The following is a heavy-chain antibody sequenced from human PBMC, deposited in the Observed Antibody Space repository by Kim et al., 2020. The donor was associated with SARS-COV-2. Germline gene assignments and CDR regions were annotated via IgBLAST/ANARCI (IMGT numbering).Heavy chain of an antibody. CDR1: GGSISSGGSY. V-gene: IGHV4-31*03. Sequence: SETLSLTCTVSGGSISSGGSYWSWIRQHPGKGLEWIGYIYYSGSTYYNPSLKSRVTISVDTSKNQFSLKLSSVTAADTAVYYCARGRITIVGVVTEFDYWGQGTLVTVSS. D-gene: IGHD3-3*01. CDR3: ARGRITIVGVVTEFDY. J-gene: IGHJ4*02. CDR2: IYYSGST.